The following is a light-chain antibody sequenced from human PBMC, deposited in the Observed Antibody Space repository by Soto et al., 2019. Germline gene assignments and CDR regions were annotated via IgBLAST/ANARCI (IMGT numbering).Light chain of an antibody. CDR3: QQLNSYPVT. CDR2: TAS. V-gene: IGKV1-9*01. CDR1: QGISSY. J-gene: IGKJ3*01. Sequence: DIQLTQSPSFLSASVGDRVTITCRASQGISSYLAWYQQKPGKAPKLLIYTASTLQSGVPSSFSGSRSGTEFTLTTSSLQPEDFATYYCQQLNSYPVTFGPGTKVDIK.